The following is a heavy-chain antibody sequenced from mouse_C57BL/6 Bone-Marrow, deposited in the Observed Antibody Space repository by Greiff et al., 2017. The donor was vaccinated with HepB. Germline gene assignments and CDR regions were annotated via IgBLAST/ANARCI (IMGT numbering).Heavy chain of an antibody. CDR2: IYPRSGNT. J-gene: IGHJ3*01. CDR1: GYTFTSYG. Sequence: QVQLKQSGAELARPGASVKLSCKASGYTFTSYGISWVKQRTGQGLEWIGEIYPRSGNTYYNEKFKGKATLTADKSSSTAYMELRSLTSEDSAVYFCASRQLRLRSAWFAYWGQGTLVTVSA. V-gene: IGHV1-81*01. D-gene: IGHD3-2*02. CDR3: ASRQLRLRSAWFAY.